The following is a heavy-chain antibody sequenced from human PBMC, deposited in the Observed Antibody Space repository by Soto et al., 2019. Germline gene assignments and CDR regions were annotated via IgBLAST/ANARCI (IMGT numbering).Heavy chain of an antibody. CDR1: GGSVTTSSTY. Sequence: KTSETLSLTCTVSGGSVTTSSTYWSWIRHSPGKGLEWIGYVHHSGRTYYNPSLKSRVKMSVDTAKNQYDLTLTSVTAADTAVYYCARDRDYYDSGGYLHYFDFWGQGTQVTVSS. CDR3: ARDRDYYDSGGYLHYFDF. J-gene: IGHJ4*02. CDR2: VHHSGRT. V-gene: IGHV4-31*03. D-gene: IGHD3-22*01.